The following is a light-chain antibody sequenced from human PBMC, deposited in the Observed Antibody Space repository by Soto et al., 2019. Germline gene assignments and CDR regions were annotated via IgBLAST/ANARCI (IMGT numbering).Light chain of an antibody. CDR1: SSDVGGYNY. CDR2: EVS. CDR3: SSYSGNNHFV. Sequence: QSALTQPASVSGSPGQSITISCTGTSSDVGGYNYVSWYQQEPGKAPKLMIYEVSKRPSGVPDRFSASKSGNTASLTVSGLQAEDEADYYCSSYSGNNHFVFGTGTKLTV. V-gene: IGLV2-8*01. J-gene: IGLJ1*01.